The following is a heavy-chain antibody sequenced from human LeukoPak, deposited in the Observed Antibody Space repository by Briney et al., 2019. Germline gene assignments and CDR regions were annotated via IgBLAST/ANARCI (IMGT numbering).Heavy chain of an antibody. CDR1: GESFSGYY. Sequence: SSETLSLTCAVYGESFSGYYWSWIRQPPGKGLEWIGEINHSGSTNYNPSLKSRVTISVDTSKNQFSLKLSSVTAADTAVYYCARRVWSGYPNWFDPWGQGTLVTVSS. J-gene: IGHJ5*02. CDR2: INHSGST. CDR3: ARRVWSGYPNWFDP. D-gene: IGHD3-3*01. V-gene: IGHV4-34*01.